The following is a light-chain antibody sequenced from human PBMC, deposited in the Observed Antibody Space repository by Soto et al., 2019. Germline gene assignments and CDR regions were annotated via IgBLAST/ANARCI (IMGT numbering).Light chain of an antibody. CDR3: QHYHNRPPFT. J-gene: IGKJ3*01. Sequence: EIVMTQSPATLSVSPGETVTLSCRASQSVSSKLAWYQQKPGQAPRLLIYGASTRATGIPARFSGSGSGAEFTLTISSLQSEDFAVYYCQHYHNRPPFTFGPGTKVDIK. V-gene: IGKV3-15*01. CDR2: GAS. CDR1: QSVSSK.